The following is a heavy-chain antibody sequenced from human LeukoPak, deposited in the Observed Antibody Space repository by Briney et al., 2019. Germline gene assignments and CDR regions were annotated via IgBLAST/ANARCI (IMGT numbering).Heavy chain of an antibody. D-gene: IGHD2/OR15-2a*01. CDR1: GFTFRDFS. Sequence: PGGSLRLSCAASGFTFRDFSMHWVRQAPGKGLEWVSLVSGDGGVTHYADPVKGRFTISRDNSKNSLYLQMSSLRVEDTAFYYCAKGNNSLSFNFDYWGQGTLVTVSS. CDR2: VSGDGGVT. CDR3: AKGNNSLSFNFDY. V-gene: IGHV3-43*02. J-gene: IGHJ4*02.